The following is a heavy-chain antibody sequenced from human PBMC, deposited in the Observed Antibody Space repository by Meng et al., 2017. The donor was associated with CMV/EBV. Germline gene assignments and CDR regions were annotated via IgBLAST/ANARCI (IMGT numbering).Heavy chain of an antibody. CDR2: ISYDGSNK. D-gene: IGHD3-3*01. Sequence: GESLKISCAASGFTFSSYAMHWVRRAPGKGLEWVAVISYDGSNKYYADSVKGRFTISRDNSKNTLYLQMNSLRAEDTAVYYCARVAIFGVALDYWGQGTLVTVSS. V-gene: IGHV3-30-3*01. CDR1: GFTFSSYA. J-gene: IGHJ4*02. CDR3: ARVAIFGVALDY.